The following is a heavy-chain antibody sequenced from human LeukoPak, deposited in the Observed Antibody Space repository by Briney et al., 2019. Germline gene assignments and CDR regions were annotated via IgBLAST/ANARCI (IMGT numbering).Heavy chain of an antibody. D-gene: IGHD2-2*01. CDR2: IYYSGST. Sequence: PSETLSLTCTVSGGSISSSSYYWGWIRQPPGKGLEWIGSIYYSGSTYYNPSLKSRVTISVDTSKNQFSLKLSSVTAADTAVYYCARENKYCSSTSCYLDWFDPWGQGTLVTVSS. CDR1: GGSISSSSYY. J-gene: IGHJ5*02. CDR3: ARENKYCSSTSCYLDWFDP. V-gene: IGHV4-39*07.